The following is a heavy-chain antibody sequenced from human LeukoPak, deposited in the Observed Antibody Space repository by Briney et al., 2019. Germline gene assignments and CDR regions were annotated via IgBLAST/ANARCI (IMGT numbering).Heavy chain of an antibody. CDR1: GGTFSSYA. Sequence: SVKVSCKASGGTFSSYAISWVRQAPGHALEWMGGVMPIFFTAKYAQKFQGRVTITTDESTSTAYMELSSLRSEHTTVYYCARDGGGGKQPIVATPSRTNYYYYYYMDVWGKGTTVTVSS. V-gene: IGHV1-69*05. D-gene: IGHD5-12*01. CDR3: ARDGGGGKQPIVATPSRTNYYYYYYMDV. J-gene: IGHJ6*03. CDR2: VMPIFFTA.